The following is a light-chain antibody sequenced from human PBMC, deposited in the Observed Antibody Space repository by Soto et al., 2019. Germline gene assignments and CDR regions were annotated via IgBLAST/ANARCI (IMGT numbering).Light chain of an antibody. J-gene: IGLJ1*01. CDR3: SSYTSSSTLGV. Sequence: QSLLTQPASVTGSPGQWITISCPGTSSDVGGYNYVSWYQQHPGKAPKLMIYDVSNRPSGVSNRFSGSKSGNTASLTISGLQAEDEADYYCSSYTSSSTLGVFGTGTKVTVL. V-gene: IGLV2-14*01. CDR2: DVS. CDR1: SSDVGGYNY.